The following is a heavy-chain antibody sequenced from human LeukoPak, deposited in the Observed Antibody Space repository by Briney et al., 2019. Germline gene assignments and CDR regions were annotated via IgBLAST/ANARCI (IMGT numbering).Heavy chain of an antibody. CDR1: GGSISSSSYY. Sequence: SETLSLTCTVSGGSISSSSYYWGWIRQPPGKGLEWIGSIYYSGSTYYNPSLKSRVTISVDTSKNQFSLKLSSVTAADTAVYYCARGIPPRGSSGGYSYGCLRRGYYYYMDVWGKGTTVTVSS. V-gene: IGHV4-39*07. CDR2: IYYSGST. D-gene: IGHD5-18*01. J-gene: IGHJ6*03. CDR3: ARGIPPRGSSGGYSYGCLRRGYYYYMDV.